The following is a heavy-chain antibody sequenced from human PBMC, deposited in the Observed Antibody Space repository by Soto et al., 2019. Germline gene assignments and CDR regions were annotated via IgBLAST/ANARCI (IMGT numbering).Heavy chain of an antibody. D-gene: IGHD5-12*01. CDR1: GDSISTYN. CDR3: ARVAADIASWLDP. J-gene: IGHJ5*02. CDR2: IYYSGVT. V-gene: IGHV4-59*01. Sequence: QGQLQESGPGLVKPSKTLSLTCTVSGDSISTYNWGWIRQPPGKGLEWIGCIYYSGVTNYNPSLKSRVTISVDTPKNQLSLKLNSVTAADTAVYYCARVAADIASWLDPWGQGTLVTVSS.